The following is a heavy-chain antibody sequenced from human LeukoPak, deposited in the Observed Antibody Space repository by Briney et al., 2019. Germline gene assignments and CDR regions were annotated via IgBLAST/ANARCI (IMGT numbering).Heavy chain of an antibody. Sequence: PSETLSLTCTVSGVSISSGGYYWRWLRQHPGKGLEWIGYIYYSGSTYYNPSLKSRVTISVDTSKNQFSLKLSSVTAADTAVYYCARGSWYYYDSSGSLPPLDWGQGTLVTVSS. D-gene: IGHD3-22*01. CDR2: IYYSGST. CDR3: ARGSWYYYDSSGSLPPLD. V-gene: IGHV4-31*03. J-gene: IGHJ4*02. CDR1: GVSISSGGYY.